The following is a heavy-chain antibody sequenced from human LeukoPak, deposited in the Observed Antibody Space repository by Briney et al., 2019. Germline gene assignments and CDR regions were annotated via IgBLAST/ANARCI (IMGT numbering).Heavy chain of an antibody. CDR3: AINVHGDYGSGWFVP. D-gene: IGHD4-17*01. V-gene: IGHV1-69*05. CDR1: GGTFNNSA. J-gene: IGHJ5*02. CDR2: IMPLFGTA. Sequence: AASVKVSCKTSGGTFNNSAISWVREAPGQGLEWLGGIMPLFGTAGYAQKFQGRVTITKDESTRTVYLELTRLTPDCTAVNYCAINVHGDYGSGWFVPWGERAKGSVSS.